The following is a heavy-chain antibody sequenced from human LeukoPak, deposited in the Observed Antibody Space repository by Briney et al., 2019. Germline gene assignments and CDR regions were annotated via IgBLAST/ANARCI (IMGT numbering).Heavy chain of an antibody. V-gene: IGHV3-30*18. J-gene: IGHJ5*02. CDR2: ISHDGSKK. D-gene: IGHD2-8*01. CDR3: VKGYCTTFSCLGDFFDP. CDR1: GFTFGNYG. Sequence: TGRSLRLSCAASGFTFGNYGMHWVRQAPGKGLEYVAAISHDGSKKYYADFVKGRFTISRDNSKSTLYLEMNSPRVDDTAVYYCVKGYCTTFSCLGDFFDPWGQGTRVTVSS.